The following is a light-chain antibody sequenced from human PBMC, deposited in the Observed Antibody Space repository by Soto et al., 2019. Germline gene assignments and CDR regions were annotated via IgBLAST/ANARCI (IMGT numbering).Light chain of an antibody. J-gene: IGLJ3*02. CDR2: NNH. Sequence: QTVVTQPPSASGTPGQRVTISCSGSSSNIGSNTVHWYQQLPGAAPKPLIYNNHQRPSGVPDRFSGSKSGTSASLAISGLRSEDEADYLCATWDDSLNGPVFGGGTKLTVL. V-gene: IGLV1-44*01. CDR3: ATWDDSLNGPV. CDR1: SSNIGSNT.